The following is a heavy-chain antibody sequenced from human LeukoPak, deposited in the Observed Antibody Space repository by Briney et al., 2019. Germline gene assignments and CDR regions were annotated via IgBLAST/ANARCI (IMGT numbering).Heavy chain of an antibody. Sequence: GGSLRLSCAASGFTFSSYAMHWVRQAPGKGLEWVAVISYDGSNKYYADSVKGRFTISRDNSKSTLYLQMNSLRAEDTAVYYCASQSGDYGDYEGNDAFDIWGQGTMVTVSS. V-gene: IGHV3-30-3*01. CDR1: GFTFSSYA. D-gene: IGHD4-17*01. J-gene: IGHJ3*02. CDR3: ASQSGDYGDYEGNDAFDI. CDR2: ISYDGSNK.